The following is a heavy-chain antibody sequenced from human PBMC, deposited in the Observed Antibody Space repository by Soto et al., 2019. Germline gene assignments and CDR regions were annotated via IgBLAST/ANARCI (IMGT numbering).Heavy chain of an antibody. CDR1: GYTFTSYG. Sequence: QVQLVQSGAEVKKPGASVKVSCKASGYTFTSYGISWVRQAPGQGLEWMGWISAYNGNTNYAQKLQGRVTMTTDTSTSTAYMELRSLRSDDTAVYYCARLYYDYVWGSYPPTGYYGMDVWGQGTTVTVSS. D-gene: IGHD3-16*02. CDR3: ARLYYDYVWGSYPPTGYYGMDV. V-gene: IGHV1-18*01. CDR2: ISAYNGNT. J-gene: IGHJ6*02.